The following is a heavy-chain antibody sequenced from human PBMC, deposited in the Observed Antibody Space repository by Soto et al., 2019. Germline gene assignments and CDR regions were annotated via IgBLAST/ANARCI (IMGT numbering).Heavy chain of an antibody. CDR2: ISGSGGST. CDR1: GFTFSSYA. CDR3: ARVGGSSSSYYYYYGMDV. V-gene: IGHV3-23*01. J-gene: IGHJ6*02. Sequence: EVQLLESGGGLVQPGGSLRLSCAASGFTFSSYAMSWVRQAPGKGLEWVSAISGSGGSTYYADSVKGRFTISRDNSKNSLYLQMNSLRAEDTAVYYCARVGGSSSSYYYYYGMDVWGQGTTVTVSS. D-gene: IGHD6-6*01.